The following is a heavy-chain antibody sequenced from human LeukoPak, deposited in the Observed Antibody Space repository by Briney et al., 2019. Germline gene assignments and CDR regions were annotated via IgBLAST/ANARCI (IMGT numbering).Heavy chain of an antibody. J-gene: IGHJ4*02. CDR2: INPNSGGT. D-gene: IGHD6-19*01. CDR3: ARWGIAVAGYYFDY. V-gene: IGHV1-2*02. CDR1: GYTFTSYY. Sequence: ASVKVSCKASGYTFTSYYMHWVRQAPGRGLEWMGWINPNSGGTNYAQNFQGRVTMTRDTSISTAYMELSSLRSEDTAVYYCARWGIAVAGYYFDYWGQGTLVTVSS.